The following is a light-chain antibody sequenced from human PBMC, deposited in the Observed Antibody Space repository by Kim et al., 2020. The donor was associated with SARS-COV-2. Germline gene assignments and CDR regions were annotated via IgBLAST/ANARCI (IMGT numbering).Light chain of an antibody. Sequence: DIQMTQSPSSLSASAGDRVTITCQASQDIRNYLSWYQQKPRKAPKLLIYDASNLETGVPSRFSGSGSGTDFTFTISSLQPEDVATYLCQHYDILPRFGGGTTVDIK. CDR2: DAS. J-gene: IGKJ4*01. CDR1: QDIRNY. V-gene: IGKV1-33*01. CDR3: QHYDILPR.